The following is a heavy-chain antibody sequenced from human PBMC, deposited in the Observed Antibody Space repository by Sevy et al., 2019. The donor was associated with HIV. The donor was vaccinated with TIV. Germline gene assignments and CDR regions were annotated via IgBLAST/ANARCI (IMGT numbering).Heavy chain of an antibody. V-gene: IGHV3-30*18. D-gene: IGHD6-19*01. Sequence: GGSLRLSCAASGFTFKTYGMHWVRQAPGKGLEWVAIISYDGTYRRYADSVKGRFTISRDNSKNTVFLQMDSLRTEDTAVYYCAETPGWQTLYFDYWGQGTLVTVSS. J-gene: IGHJ4*02. CDR3: AETPGWQTLYFDY. CDR2: ISYDGTYR. CDR1: GFTFKTYG.